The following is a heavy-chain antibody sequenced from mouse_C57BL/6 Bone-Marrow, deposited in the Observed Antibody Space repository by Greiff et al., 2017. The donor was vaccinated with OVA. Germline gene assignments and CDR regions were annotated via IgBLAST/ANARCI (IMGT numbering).Heavy chain of an antibody. CDR3: AITPSYYGSSLDYFDY. J-gene: IGHJ2*01. CDR2: IHPSDSDT. Sequence: QVQLKQPGAELVKPGASVKVSCKASGYTFTSYWMHWVKQRPGPGLEWIGRIHPSDSDTNYNQKFKGKATLTVAKSSSTAYMQLSSLTSEDSAVYYCAITPSYYGSSLDYFDYWGQGTTLTVSS. V-gene: IGHV1-74*01. CDR1: GYTFTSYW. D-gene: IGHD1-1*01.